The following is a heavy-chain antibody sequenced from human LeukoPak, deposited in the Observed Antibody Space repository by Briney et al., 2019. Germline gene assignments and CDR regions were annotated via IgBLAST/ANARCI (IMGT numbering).Heavy chain of an antibody. D-gene: IGHD5-18*01. Sequence: SETLSLTCTVSGYSISSGYYWGWIRQPPGKGLEWIGSIYHSGSTYYNPSLKSRVTISVDTSKSQFSLQLSSVTAADTAVYYCARTKEDRGYSYAWYDPWGQGTLVTVSS. V-gene: IGHV4-38-2*02. CDR2: IYHSGST. CDR1: GYSISSGYY. CDR3: ARTKEDRGYSYAWYDP. J-gene: IGHJ5*02.